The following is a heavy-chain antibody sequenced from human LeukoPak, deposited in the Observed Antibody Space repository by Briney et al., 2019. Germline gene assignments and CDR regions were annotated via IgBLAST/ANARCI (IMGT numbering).Heavy chain of an antibody. J-gene: IGHJ5*02. CDR3: ARVRSSGWYGGKNHNWFDP. D-gene: IGHD6-19*01. Sequence: SETLSLTCAVYGGSFSGYYWSWIRQPPGKGLEWIGEINHSGSTNYNPSLKSRVTISVDTSKNQFSLKLSSVTAADTAAYYCARVRSSGWYGGKNHNWFDPWGQGTLVTVSS. V-gene: IGHV4-34*01. CDR1: GGSFSGYY. CDR2: INHSGST.